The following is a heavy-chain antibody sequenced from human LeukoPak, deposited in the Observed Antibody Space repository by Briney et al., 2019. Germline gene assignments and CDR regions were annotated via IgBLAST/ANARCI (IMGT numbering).Heavy chain of an antibody. J-gene: IGHJ4*02. V-gene: IGHV3-49*03. CDR2: IRGTPYGGTT. CDR3: TRAGKPPYFDY. CDR1: GFTFSDYA. Sequence: GGSLRLSCAASGFTFSDYAMSWFRQAPGKGLEWVALIRGTPYGGTTEYAASVKGRFTISRDDSKSIACLQMSSPKTEDTAVYYCTRAGKPPYFDYWGQGTLVIVSS.